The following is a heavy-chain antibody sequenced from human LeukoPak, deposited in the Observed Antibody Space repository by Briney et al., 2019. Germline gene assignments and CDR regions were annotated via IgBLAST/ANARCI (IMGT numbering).Heavy chain of an antibody. CDR3: ASVAVAGYFDS. Sequence: GGSLRLSCAASGFTFSSYAMSWVRQAPGKGLEWVSVISGSGGSTYYADSVKGRFTISRDNAKNSLYLQMNSLRAEDTAVYYCASVAVAGYFDSWGQGTLVTVSS. V-gene: IGHV3-23*01. CDR1: GFTFSSYA. J-gene: IGHJ4*02. D-gene: IGHD6-19*01. CDR2: ISGSGGST.